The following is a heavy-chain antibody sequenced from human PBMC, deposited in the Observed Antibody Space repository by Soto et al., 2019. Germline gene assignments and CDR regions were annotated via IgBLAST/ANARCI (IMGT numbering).Heavy chain of an antibody. CDR2: IMPVFHTT. V-gene: IGHV1-69*01. Sequence: QVQLVQSGAEVKKPGSSVKVSCQASGGTFNNFAFIWVRQAPGQGLEWLGGIMPVFHTTNTAQTFQGRISITADEFTSTVYMEMSSLRFDDTAVYYCATATISPVSAAYHHYGMDVWGQGTTVTVSS. CDR3: ATATISPVSAAYHHYGMDV. D-gene: IGHD3-16*01. CDR1: GGTFNNFA. J-gene: IGHJ6*02.